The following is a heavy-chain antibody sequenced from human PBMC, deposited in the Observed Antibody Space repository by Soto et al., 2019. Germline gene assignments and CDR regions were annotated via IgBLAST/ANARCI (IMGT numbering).Heavy chain of an antibody. CDR1: GFTFSSFA. V-gene: IGHV3-23*01. CDR3: AKTRGAMIYAISVYGMDV. D-gene: IGHD2-8*01. J-gene: IGHJ6*02. Sequence: EVQLLESGGGLVQPGGSLRLSCAAYGFTFSSFALNWVRQAPGKGLEWVSIISGSADSTFYADSVKGRFTISRDNSKNMLYLQINSLRAEDTAVYYCAKTRGAMIYAISVYGMDVWGQGTTVTVSS. CDR2: ISGSADST.